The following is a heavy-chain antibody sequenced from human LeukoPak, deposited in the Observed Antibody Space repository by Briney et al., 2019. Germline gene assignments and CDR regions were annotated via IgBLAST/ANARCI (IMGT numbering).Heavy chain of an antibody. J-gene: IGHJ6*03. V-gene: IGHV1-69*05. D-gene: IGHD1-26*01. CDR3: ASGPVGAGYYYYYYMDV. Sequence: ASVKVSCKASGGTFSSYAISWVRQAPGQGLEWMGGIIPIFGTANYAQKFQGRVTITTDESTSTAYMELSSLRSEDTAAYYCASGPVGAGYYYYYYMDVWGKGTTVTVSS. CDR1: GGTFSSYA. CDR2: IIPIFGTA.